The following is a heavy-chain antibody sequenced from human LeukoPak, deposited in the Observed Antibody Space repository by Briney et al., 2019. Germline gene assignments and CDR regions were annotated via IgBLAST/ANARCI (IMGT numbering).Heavy chain of an antibody. CDR1: DGSISSSSYY. CDR3: ARLQVGTTYNH. J-gene: IGHJ5*02. Sequence: SDTLSLTCIVSDGSISSSSYYWGWIRQPPGQGLEWIGAVGSGEHTDYNPSLKSRLTISADTSQNQFSLNLNFVTVADTAVYYCARLQVGTTYNHWGQGALV. CDR2: VGSGEHT. V-gene: IGHV4-39*01. D-gene: IGHD1-7*01.